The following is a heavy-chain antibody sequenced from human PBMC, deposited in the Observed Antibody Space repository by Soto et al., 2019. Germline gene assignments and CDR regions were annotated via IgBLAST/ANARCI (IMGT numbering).Heavy chain of an antibody. D-gene: IGHD2-2*01. CDR2: VSGSGGST. V-gene: IGHV3-23*01. Sequence: EVQLLESGGGLVQPGGSLRLSCAASGFTFSSYAMNWVRQAPGKGLEWVSAVSGSGGSTYYADSVKGRFTISRDNSKNTLYRQINSLTAEDTAVYYCAKEVYCSSTSCYYYMDVWGKGTTVTVSS. J-gene: IGHJ6*03. CDR3: AKEVYCSSTSCYYYMDV. CDR1: GFTFSSYA.